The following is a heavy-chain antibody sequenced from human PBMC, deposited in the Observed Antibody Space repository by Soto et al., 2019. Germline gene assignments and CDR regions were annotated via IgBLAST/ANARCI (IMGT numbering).Heavy chain of an antibody. CDR3: ARAEVDS. Sequence: GGSLRLSCAASGFTFGNYWMHWVRQAPGKGPEWVSRMTSDGRTTQYADSVKGRFTVSRDNAKNTLYLQMNSLRAEDTAVYYCARAEVDSWGPGTLVTVSS. V-gene: IGHV3-74*03. CDR2: MTSDGRTT. CDR1: GFTFGNYW. J-gene: IGHJ5*01.